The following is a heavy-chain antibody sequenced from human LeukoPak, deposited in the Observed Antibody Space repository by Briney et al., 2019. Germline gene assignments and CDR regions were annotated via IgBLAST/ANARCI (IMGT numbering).Heavy chain of an antibody. D-gene: IGHD3-10*01. CDR2: ISAYNGNT. Sequence: PSVNVSCKASGYTFTSYGISWGRQAPGQGLEWMGGISAYNGNTNYAQKPQVRVNITTDTSTSTAYMELRSLRSDDTAVYYCARDAVGIWYGSGSYRTVDYWGQGTLVTVSS. CDR1: GYTFTSYG. V-gene: IGHV1-18*01. J-gene: IGHJ4*02. CDR3: ARDAVGIWYGSGSYRTVDY.